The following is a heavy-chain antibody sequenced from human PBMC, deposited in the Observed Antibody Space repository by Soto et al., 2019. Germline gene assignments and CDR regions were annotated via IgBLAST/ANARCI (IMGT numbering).Heavy chain of an antibody. J-gene: IGHJ5*02. D-gene: IGHD3-3*01. CDR1: GYNFNTYG. V-gene: IGHV1-18*01. CDR3: ARDPHEFWTSYWFDP. CDR2: ISAYDGNT. Sequence: ASVKVACMTSGYNFNTYGINWVRLAPGQALELMGWISAYDGNTTYAENFQGRVTLITDTSTSTAYIELRSLGFDDTAIYYCARDPHEFWTSYWFDPWGQGTPVTVSS.